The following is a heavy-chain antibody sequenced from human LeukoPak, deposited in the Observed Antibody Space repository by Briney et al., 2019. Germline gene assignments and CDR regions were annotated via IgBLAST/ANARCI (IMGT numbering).Heavy chain of an antibody. J-gene: IGHJ4*02. CDR3: AREGNDYGDPNFDY. Sequence: PSETLSITCTVSGGSISSYYWSWIRQPPGKGLEWIGYIYYSGSTNYNPSLKSRVTISVDTSKNQFSLKLSSVTAADTAVYYCAREGNDYGDPNFDYWGQGTLVTVSS. D-gene: IGHD4-17*01. V-gene: IGHV4-59*01. CDR1: GGSISSYY. CDR2: IYYSGST.